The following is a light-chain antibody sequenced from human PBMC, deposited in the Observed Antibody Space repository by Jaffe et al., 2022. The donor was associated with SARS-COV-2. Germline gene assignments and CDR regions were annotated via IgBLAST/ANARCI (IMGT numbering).Light chain of an antibody. Sequence: DIQVTQSPSSLSASVGDRVTITCQASQDLSKALNWYQVKPGKAPKLLIYDASNLERGVPSRFSGSGSGTDFTFTISSLQPEDIATYYCQQYARLPWTFGQGTKVEI. CDR2: DAS. V-gene: IGKV1-33*01. CDR1: QDLSKA. CDR3: QQYARLPWT. J-gene: IGKJ1*01.